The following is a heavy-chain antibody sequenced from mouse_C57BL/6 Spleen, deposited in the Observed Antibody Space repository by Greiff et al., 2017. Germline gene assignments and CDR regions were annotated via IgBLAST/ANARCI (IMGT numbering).Heavy chain of an antibody. Sequence: VEPGASVKISCKASGYAFSSYWMNWVKQRPGKGLEWIGQIYPGDGDTNYNGKFKGKATLTADKSSSTAYMQLSSLTSEDSAVYFCARSGSYYDYEGFAYWGQGTLVTVSA. V-gene: IGHV1-80*01. CDR1: GYAFSSYW. CDR3: ARSGSYYDYEGFAY. CDR2: IYPGDGDT. J-gene: IGHJ3*01. D-gene: IGHD2-4*01.